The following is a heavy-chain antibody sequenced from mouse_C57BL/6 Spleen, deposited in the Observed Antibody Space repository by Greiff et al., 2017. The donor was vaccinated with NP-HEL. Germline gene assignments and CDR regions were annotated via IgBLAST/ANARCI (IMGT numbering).Heavy chain of an antibody. D-gene: IGHD2-4*01. CDR2: IYPGSGST. Sequence: QVQLQQPGAELVKPGASVKMSCKASGYTFTSYWITWVKQRPGQGLEWIGDIYPGSGSTNYNEKFKSKATLTVDTSSSTAYMQLSSLTSEDSAVYYCARRGITRLAMDYWGQGTSVTVSS. V-gene: IGHV1-55*01. CDR3: ARRGITRLAMDY. J-gene: IGHJ4*01. CDR1: GYTFTSYW.